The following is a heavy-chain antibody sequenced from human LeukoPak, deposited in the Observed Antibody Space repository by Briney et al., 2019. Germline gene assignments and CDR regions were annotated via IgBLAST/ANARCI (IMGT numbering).Heavy chain of an antibody. CDR2: IIPIFGTA. CDR3: ARDTGRGQLRNANWFDP. V-gene: IGHV1-69*05. J-gene: IGHJ5*02. Sequence: YSMTLSCKASAGTFSTYSISWVRHAPGQWLEWIGGIIPIFGTANYAQKFQGRVTITTDESMSTAYMELSSLRSEDTAVYYCARDTGRGQLRNANWFDPWGQGTLVTVSS. D-gene: IGHD1-26*01. CDR1: AGTFSTYS.